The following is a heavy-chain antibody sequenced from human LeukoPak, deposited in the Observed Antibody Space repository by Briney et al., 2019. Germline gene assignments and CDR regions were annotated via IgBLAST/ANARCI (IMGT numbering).Heavy chain of an antibody. CDR1: GLTFRSYG. CDR3: ATGGCCCYFGY. V-gene: IGHV3-33*01. J-gene: IGHJ4*02. D-gene: IGHD3-9*01. Sequence: PGRSLRLSCAASGLTFRSYGMHWVRQAPGKGLEWVAVIWNDGTNRYYADSVKGRFTISRDISKNTLYLQMNSLRAEDTAVYYFATGGCCCYFGYWGQGTLVTVSS. CDR2: IWNDGTNR.